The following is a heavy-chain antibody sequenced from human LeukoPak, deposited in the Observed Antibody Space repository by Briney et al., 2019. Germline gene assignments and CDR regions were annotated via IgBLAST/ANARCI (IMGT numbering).Heavy chain of an antibody. CDR3: AHSGWGFDY. Sequence: SETLSLTCAVYGGSFSGYSWSWIRQPPGKGLEWIGEIKHIGSTNYNPSLKSRVTISVDTSKNQFSLNLTSVTAADTAVYYCAHSGWGFDYWGQGTLVTVSS. CDR1: GGSFSGYS. V-gene: IGHV4-34*01. D-gene: IGHD6-19*01. J-gene: IGHJ4*02. CDR2: IKHIGST.